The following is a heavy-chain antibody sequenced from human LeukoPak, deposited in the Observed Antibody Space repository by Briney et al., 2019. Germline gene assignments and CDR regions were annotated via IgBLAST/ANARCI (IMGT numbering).Heavy chain of an antibody. J-gene: IGHJ6*01. D-gene: IGHD3-3*01. V-gene: IGHV3-48*03. CDR3: AIGDGGYYYGMDV. Sequence: GGSLRLSCAASGFTFSSYDMNWVRQAPGKGLEWVSYISASGGTIKYADSVKGRFTISRDNAKNSLYLHMNSLRVEDTAFYYCAIGDGGYYYGMDVWGQGTTVTVSS. CDR2: ISASGGTI. CDR1: GFTFSSYD.